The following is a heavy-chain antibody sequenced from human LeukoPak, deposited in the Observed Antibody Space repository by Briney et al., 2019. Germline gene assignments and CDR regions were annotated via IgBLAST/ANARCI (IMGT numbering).Heavy chain of an antibody. CDR2: NYHSGTS. Sequence: SQRLSLTCAVSGYFIGSGQYWGWIRQPPGKGLEWIGNNYHSGTSYYNPSLKSRMHLSIDTSKNQFSLNLTSVTATDTAVYYCVGAHGSGIIRDYWGQGLLVTVS. J-gene: IGHJ4*02. V-gene: IGHV4-38-2*01. D-gene: IGHD3-10*01. CDR1: GYFIGSGQY. CDR3: VGAHGSGIIRDY.